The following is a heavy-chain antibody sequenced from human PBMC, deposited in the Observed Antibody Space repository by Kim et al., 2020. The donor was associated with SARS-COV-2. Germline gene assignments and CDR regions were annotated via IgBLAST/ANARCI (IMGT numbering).Heavy chain of an antibody. Sequence: ASVKVSCKASGYTFSNYGISWVRQAPGQGLEWMGWISAYSVNTNYAQKFEGRVTMTTDTSTSTAYMELRSLRSDDTAVYYCAREGTYTNYVWFYWGQGTLVTVSS. D-gene: IGHD4-4*01. J-gene: IGHJ4*02. CDR3: AREGTYTNYVWFY. V-gene: IGHV1-18*04. CDR1: GYTFSNYG. CDR2: ISAYSVNT.